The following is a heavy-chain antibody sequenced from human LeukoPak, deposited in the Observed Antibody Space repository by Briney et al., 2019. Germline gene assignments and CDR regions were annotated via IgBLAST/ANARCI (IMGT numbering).Heavy chain of an antibody. Sequence: GGSLRLSCAASEFSVGSNYMTWVRQAPGKGLEWVSLITWDGGSTYYADSVKGRFTISRDNSKNSLYLQMNSLRTEDTALYYCAKGKNTGSYLSHVDYWGQGTLVTVSS. CDR1: EFSVGSNY. J-gene: IGHJ4*02. CDR3: AKGKNTGSYLSHVDY. D-gene: IGHD3-10*01. V-gene: IGHV3-43*01. CDR2: ITWDGGST.